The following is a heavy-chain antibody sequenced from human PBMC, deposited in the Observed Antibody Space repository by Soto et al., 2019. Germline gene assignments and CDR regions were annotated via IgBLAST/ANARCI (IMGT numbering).Heavy chain of an antibody. CDR3: AKRYSGYDDAFDI. Sequence: QVQLQESGPGLVKPSETLSLTCTVSGGSISSYYWSWIRQPPGKGLEWITYIYYSGSTHSNPSLKSRVTISVDTSKNQFSLKLSSVTAEDTAVYYCAKRYSGYDDAFDIWGQGTTVTVSA. D-gene: IGHD5-12*01. J-gene: IGHJ3*02. CDR2: IYYSGST. CDR1: GGSISSYY. V-gene: IGHV4-59*08.